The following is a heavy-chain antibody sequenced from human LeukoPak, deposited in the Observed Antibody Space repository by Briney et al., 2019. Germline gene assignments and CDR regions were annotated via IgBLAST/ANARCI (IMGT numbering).Heavy chain of an antibody. Sequence: VASVKVSCKASGYTFTGYYMHWVRQAPGQGLEWMGWINPNSGGTNYAQKFQGRVTMTRDTSISTAYMELSRLRSDDTAVYYCARAYSSGYGTSYYYYYYMDVWGKGTTVTVSS. V-gene: IGHV1-2*02. CDR3: ARAYSSGYGTSYYYYYYMDV. D-gene: IGHD6-19*01. J-gene: IGHJ6*03. CDR1: GYTFTGYY. CDR2: INPNSGGT.